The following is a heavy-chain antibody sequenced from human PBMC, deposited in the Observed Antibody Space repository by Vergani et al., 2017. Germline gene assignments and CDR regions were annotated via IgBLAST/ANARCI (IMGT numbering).Heavy chain of an antibody. Sequence: QVQLVQSGAEVKKPGASVKVSCKASGYTFTSYDINWVRQATGQGLEWMGWMNPNSGNTGYAQKFQGRGTMTRNTSISTAYMELSSLRSEDTAVYYCARSELQSYYYYYYMDVGGKGTTVTVSS. CDR3: ARSELQSYYYYYYMDV. CDR1: GYTFTSYD. V-gene: IGHV1-8*01. D-gene: IGHD3-10*01. CDR2: MNPNSGNT. J-gene: IGHJ6*03.